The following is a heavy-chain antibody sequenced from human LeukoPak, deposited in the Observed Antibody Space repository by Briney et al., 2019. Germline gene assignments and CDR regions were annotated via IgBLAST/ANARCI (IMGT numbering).Heavy chain of an antibody. J-gene: IGHJ4*02. D-gene: IGHD3-16*01. CDR2: INHSGST. CDR3: ARPPARGTYDFDY. CDR1: GGSFSGYY. V-gene: IGHV4-34*01. Sequence: SSETLSLTCAVYGGSFSGYYWSWIRQPPGKGLEWIGEINHSGSTNYNPSLKSRVTISADTSKNQFSLKLSSVTAADTAVYYCARPPARGTYDFDYWGQGTLVTVSS.